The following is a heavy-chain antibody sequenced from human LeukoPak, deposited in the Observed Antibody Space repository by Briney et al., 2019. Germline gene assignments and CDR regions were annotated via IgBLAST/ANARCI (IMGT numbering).Heavy chain of an antibody. D-gene: IGHD1-1*01. J-gene: IGHJ4*02. V-gene: IGHV3-23*01. Sequence: PGGSLRLSCAASGFTFSSIAMTWVRQAPGKGLEWVSTIRSNGETTYNADSVKGRFTISRDNSKKTLCLQLNSLRVEDTAIYYCAKGQELDDGVFDSWGQGTLVTVSS. CDR3: AKGQELDDGVFDS. CDR2: IRSNGETT. CDR1: GFTFSSIA.